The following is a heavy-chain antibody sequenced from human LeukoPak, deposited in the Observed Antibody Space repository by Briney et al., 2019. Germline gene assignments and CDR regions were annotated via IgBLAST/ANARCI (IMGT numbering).Heavy chain of an antibody. V-gene: IGHV4-4*07. CDR3: ARDNNGLYFGVRGFDI. J-gene: IGHJ3*02. CDR2: IYTSGST. CDR1: GGSMNTHY. Sequence: PSETLSLTCSVSGGSMNTHYWSWIRQPAGKGLEWIGRIYTSGSTNHNPSLKSRVIMSLDTSKSQFSLSLGSVTAADTAVYYCARDNNGLYFGVRGFDIWGQGKMVIVSS. D-gene: IGHD3-3*01.